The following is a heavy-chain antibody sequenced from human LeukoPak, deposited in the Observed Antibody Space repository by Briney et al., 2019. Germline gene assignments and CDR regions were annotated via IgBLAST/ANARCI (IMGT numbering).Heavy chain of an antibody. V-gene: IGHV1-8*01. CDR1: GYTFTSYD. CDR3: ARRSKALDILTGYYTDAFDI. J-gene: IGHJ3*02. CDR2: MNPNSGNT. Sequence: GASVKVSCKASGYTFTSYDINWVRQATGQGLEWMGWMNPNSGNTGYAQKFQGRVTMTRNTSISTAYMELSSLRSEDTAVYYCARRSKALDILTGYYTDAFDIWGQGTMVTVSS. D-gene: IGHD3-9*01.